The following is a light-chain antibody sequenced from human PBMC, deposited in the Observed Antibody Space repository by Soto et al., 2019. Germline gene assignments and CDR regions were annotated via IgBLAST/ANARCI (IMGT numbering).Light chain of an antibody. J-gene: IGKJ1*01. V-gene: IGKV3-20*01. CDR2: GAS. CDR1: QSVSSNY. Sequence: EIVLTQSPGTLSLSPGERATLSCRASQSVSSNYLAWYQQKRGQAPRLLIYGASNRATGIPTRFSGSGSGTDFTLPISRLEPEDFAVYYCQQYDTSPRTFGQGPKVEI. CDR3: QQYDTSPRT.